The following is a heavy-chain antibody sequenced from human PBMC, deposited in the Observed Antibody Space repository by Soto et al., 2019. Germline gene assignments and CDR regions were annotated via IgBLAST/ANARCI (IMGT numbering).Heavy chain of an antibody. V-gene: IGHV3-30-3*01. Sequence: QVQLVESGGGVVQPGRSLRLSCAASGFTFSSYAMHWVRQAPGKGLXWVAVISYDGSNKYYADSVKGRFTISRDNSKNTLYLQMNSLRAEDTAVYYCARDAGARITMVRGPFDYWGQGTLVTVSS. D-gene: IGHD3-10*01. CDR3: ARDAGARITMVRGPFDY. J-gene: IGHJ4*02. CDR1: GFTFSSYA. CDR2: ISYDGSNK.